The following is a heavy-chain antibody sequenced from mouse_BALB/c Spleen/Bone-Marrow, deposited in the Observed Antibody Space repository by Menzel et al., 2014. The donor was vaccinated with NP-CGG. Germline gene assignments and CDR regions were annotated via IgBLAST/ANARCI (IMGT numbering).Heavy chain of an antibody. CDR3: ARALGDGYYYAMDY. J-gene: IGHJ4*01. Sequence: VQLQQSGAELVKPGAPVKLSCKASGYTFTSYWMNWVKQRPGRGLEWIGRIDPSGSETHYNQKFKDKATLTVDKSSSTAYIQVSSLTSEDSAVYHCARALGDGYYYAMDYWGQGTSVTVSS. CDR1: GYTFTSYW. V-gene: IGHV1-69*02. CDR2: IDPSGSET. D-gene: IGHD2-3*01.